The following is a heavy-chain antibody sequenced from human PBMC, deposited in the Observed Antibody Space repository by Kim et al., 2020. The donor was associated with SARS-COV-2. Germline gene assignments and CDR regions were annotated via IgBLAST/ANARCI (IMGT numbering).Heavy chain of an antibody. CDR3: ARIAAAVNFDY. D-gene: IGHD6-13*01. Sequence: RYSPSCQGQVTISADKSISTAYLQWSSLKASDTAMYYCARIAAAVNFDYWGQGTLVTVSS. J-gene: IGHJ4*02. V-gene: IGHV5-51*01.